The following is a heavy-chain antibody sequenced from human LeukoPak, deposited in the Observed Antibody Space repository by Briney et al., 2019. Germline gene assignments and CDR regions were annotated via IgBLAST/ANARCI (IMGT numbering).Heavy chain of an antibody. J-gene: IGHJ5*02. CDR3: AKDPGYVYGILHWFDP. CDR2: ISYDGSNK. V-gene: IGHV3-30*18. CDR1: GFTFSAYD. Sequence: GGSLRLSCAASGFTFSAYDMSWVRQAPGKGLEWVAVISYDGSNKYYADSVKGRFTISRDNSKNTLYLQMNSLRAEDTAVYYCAKDPGYVYGILHWFDPWGQGTLVTVSS. D-gene: IGHD2-21*01.